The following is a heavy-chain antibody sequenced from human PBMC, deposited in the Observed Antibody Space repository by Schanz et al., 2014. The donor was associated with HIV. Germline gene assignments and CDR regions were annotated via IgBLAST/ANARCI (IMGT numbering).Heavy chain of an antibody. CDR2: ISNSGSLK. J-gene: IGHJ4*02. Sequence: EMQLVESGEGLVKPGGSLRLSCTGSGFPFSSYAINWVRQAPGKGLEWLSRISNSGSLKSYADSVKGRFTISRDNAKNLLYLQLNSLRDDDTAVYYCAGDCLGGCPADYWGQGTLIIVSS. CDR1: GFPFSSYA. V-gene: IGHV3-21*05. D-gene: IGHD6-19*01. CDR3: AGDCLGGCPADY.